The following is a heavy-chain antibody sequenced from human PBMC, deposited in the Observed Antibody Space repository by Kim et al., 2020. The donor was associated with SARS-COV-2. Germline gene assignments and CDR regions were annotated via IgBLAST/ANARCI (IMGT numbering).Heavy chain of an antibody. CDR1: GYTFSSYA. Sequence: ASVKVSCKTSGYTFSSYAIHWVRQAPGQGLEWMGWINAGNGKTKYSQKFLGRATVTRDTSASTAYMELSSLRSEDTAVYFCVRDQDNGGWSFDYWGQGTLVTVSS. V-gene: IGHV1-3*01. CDR3: VRDQDNGGWSFDY. CDR2: INAGNGKT. D-gene: IGHD6-19*01. J-gene: IGHJ4*02.